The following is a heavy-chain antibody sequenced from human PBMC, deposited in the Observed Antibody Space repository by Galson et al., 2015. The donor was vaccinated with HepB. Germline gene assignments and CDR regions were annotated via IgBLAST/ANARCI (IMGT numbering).Heavy chain of an antibody. CDR3: ARELGAGSDS. J-gene: IGHJ4*02. D-gene: IGHD3-16*01. CDR1: GDSVSRSGTA. Sequence: CAISGDSVSRSGTAWGWIRQSPSGSLEWLGRTYYRSKWYNDYAVTGKSRITISPDTSKNQFSLQLNSVTPEDTAVYYCARELGAGSDSWGQGTLVTVSS. V-gene: IGHV6-1*01. CDR2: TYYRSKWYN.